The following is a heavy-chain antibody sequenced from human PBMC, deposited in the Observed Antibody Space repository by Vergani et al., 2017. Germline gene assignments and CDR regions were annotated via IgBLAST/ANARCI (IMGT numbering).Heavy chain of an antibody. J-gene: IGHJ6*02. D-gene: IGHD6-13*01. CDR1: GYTFTGYY. V-gene: IGHV1-2*04. CDR2: INPNSGGT. CDR3: ARDKGPPVIRAGTPAVYYYYGMDV. Sequence: QVQLVQSGAEVKKPGASVKVSCKASGYTFTGYYMHWVRQAPGQGLEWMGWINPNSGGTNYAQKFQGWVTMTRDTSISTAYMELGRLRSDDTAVYYCARDKGPPVIRAGTPAVYYYYGMDVWGQGTTVTVSS.